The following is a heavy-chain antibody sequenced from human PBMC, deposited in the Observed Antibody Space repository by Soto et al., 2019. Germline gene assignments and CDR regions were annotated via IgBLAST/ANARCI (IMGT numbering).Heavy chain of an antibody. D-gene: IGHD5-12*01. Sequence: TPYLPSAFSGGPISGGRYYWSVVRQQPGEGLEWSGYIYYSGSTYYNPSLKSRVTISVDTSKNQFSLKLSSVTAADTAVYYCARPRAVRGYSGYDGIYWYFDLWGRGTLVTVSS. CDR1: GGPISGGRYY. CDR2: IYYSGST. V-gene: IGHV4-31*11. J-gene: IGHJ2*01. CDR3: ARPRAVRGYSGYDGIYWYFDL.